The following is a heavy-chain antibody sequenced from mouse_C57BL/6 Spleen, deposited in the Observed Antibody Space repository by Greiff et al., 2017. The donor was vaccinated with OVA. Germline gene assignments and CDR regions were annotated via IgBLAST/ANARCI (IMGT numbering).Heavy chain of an antibody. J-gene: IGHJ1*03. CDR1: GFTFSDYG. CDR3: ARGIVTWYFDV. Sequence: EVMLVESGGGLVKPGGSLKLSCAASGFTFSDYGMHWVRQAPEKGLEWVAYISSGSSTIYYADTVKGRFTISRDNAKNTLFLQMTSLRSEDTAMDYCARGIVTWYFDVWGTGTTVTVSS. CDR2: ISSGSSTI. V-gene: IGHV5-17*01. D-gene: IGHD2-5*01.